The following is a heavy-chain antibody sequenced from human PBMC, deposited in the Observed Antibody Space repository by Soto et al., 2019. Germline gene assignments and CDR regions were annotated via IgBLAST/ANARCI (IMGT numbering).Heavy chain of an antibody. CDR1: GFTFSSYA. CDR3: AREYGSGSSPPWFDP. J-gene: IGHJ5*02. Sequence: GGSLRLSCAASGFTFSSYAMSWVRQAPGKGLEWVSAISGSGGYTYYADSVKGRFTISRDNSKNTLYLQMNSLRAEDTALYHCAREYGSGSSPPWFDPWGQGTLVTVSS. V-gene: IGHV3-23*01. D-gene: IGHD3-10*01. CDR2: ISGSGGYT.